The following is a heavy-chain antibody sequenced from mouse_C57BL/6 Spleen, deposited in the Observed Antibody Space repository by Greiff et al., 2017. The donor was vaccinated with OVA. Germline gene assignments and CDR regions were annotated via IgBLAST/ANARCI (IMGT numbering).Heavy chain of an antibody. CDR3: AIGHYGNCFAD. Sequence: QVQLQQPGAELVKPGASVKVSCKASGYTFTSYWMHWVKQRPGQGLEWIGRIHPSDSDSTYNQQFKGKATLTVDKSSSTAEMQLSSLTSEDSAVYDGAIGHYGNCFADWGQGTLVTVSA. D-gene: IGHD2-1*01. CDR1: GYTFTSYW. CDR2: IHPSDSDS. J-gene: IGHJ3*01. V-gene: IGHV1-74*01.